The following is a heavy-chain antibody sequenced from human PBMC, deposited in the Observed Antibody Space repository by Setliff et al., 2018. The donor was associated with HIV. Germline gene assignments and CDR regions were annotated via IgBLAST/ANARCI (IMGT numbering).Heavy chain of an antibody. CDR1: GRSFRGYY. CDR3: ARGWGHDGFDF. Sequence: SEPLSLTCAVYGRSFRGYYWNWIRQSPGKGLDWIGEINHSGGTNYNPSLKSRVTMSIDTSKNQFSLNVSSVTAADTAVYYCARGWGHDGFDFWGQGTMVTVSS. CDR2: INHSGGT. J-gene: IGHJ3*01. V-gene: IGHV4-34*01. D-gene: IGHD7-27*01.